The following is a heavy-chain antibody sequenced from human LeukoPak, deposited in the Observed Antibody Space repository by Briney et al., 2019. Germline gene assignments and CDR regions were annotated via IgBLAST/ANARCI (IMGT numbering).Heavy chain of an antibody. V-gene: IGHV1-69*04. CDR2: IIPILGIA. CDR1: GGTFSSYA. Sequence: ASVKVSCKASGGTFSSYAISWVRQAPGQGLEWMGRIIPILGIANYAQKFQGRVTITADKSTSTAYMELSSLRSEDTAVYYCASRSYGSGSSFFFDYWGQGTLVTVSS. J-gene: IGHJ4*02. CDR3: ASRSYGSGSSFFFDY. D-gene: IGHD3-10*01.